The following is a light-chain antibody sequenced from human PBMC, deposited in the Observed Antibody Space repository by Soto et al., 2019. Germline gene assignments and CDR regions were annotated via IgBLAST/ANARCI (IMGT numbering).Light chain of an antibody. CDR2: GAS. CDR3: QQYGTSPIT. CDR1: QSVTNNY. Sequence: EILLTQSPATLSLPPGERATLSCRASQSVTNNYLAWYQQRPGQAPRLLIDGASSRATGIPDRFSGSGSGTDFTLTISRLEPEDFAVYFCQQYGTSPITFGQGTRLEIK. V-gene: IGKV3-20*01. J-gene: IGKJ5*01.